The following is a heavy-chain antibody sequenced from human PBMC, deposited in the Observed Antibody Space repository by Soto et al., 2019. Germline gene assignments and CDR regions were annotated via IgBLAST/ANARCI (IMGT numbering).Heavy chain of an antibody. CDR1: GYTFADSG. D-gene: IGHD2-2*01. CDR2: SSAYNGDT. V-gene: IGHV1-18*01. J-gene: IGHJ4*02. Sequence: QVQLVQSGGEVKKPGASVKVSCKASGYTFADSGISWVRQAPGQGLEWLGWSSAYNGDTEYAQKFQGRVTMTTDSSWSTAYMELRSLTSDDTAVYYCARGRAAAFVPFDFWGQGTLVTVSS. CDR3: ARGRAAAFVPFDF.